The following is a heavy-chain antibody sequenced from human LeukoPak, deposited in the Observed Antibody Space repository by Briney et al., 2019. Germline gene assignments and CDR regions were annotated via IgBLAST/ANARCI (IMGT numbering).Heavy chain of an antibody. CDR1: GGSFSGYY. CDR3: ARRTPRWLQLSGFDY. V-gene: IGHV4-34*01. CDR2: INHSGST. D-gene: IGHD5-24*01. Sequence: SETLSLTCAVYGGSFSGYYWSWIRQPPGKGLEWIGEINHSGSTNYNPSLKSRVTISVDTSKNQFSLKLSPVTAADTAVYYCARRTPRWLQLSGFDYWGRGTLVTVSS. J-gene: IGHJ4*02.